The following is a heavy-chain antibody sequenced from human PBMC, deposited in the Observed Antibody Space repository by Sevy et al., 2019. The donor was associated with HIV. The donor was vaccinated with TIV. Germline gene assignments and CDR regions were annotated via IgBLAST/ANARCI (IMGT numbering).Heavy chain of an antibody. CDR2: IHSGGDT. CDR1: GCTVSSNY. D-gene: IGHD4-17*01. CDR3: ARVLDDYGDYQAVGGMDV. V-gene: IGHV3-53*01. J-gene: IGHJ6*02. Sequence: GGSLRLSCAASGCTVSSNYMSWVRQAPGKGLEWVSVIHSGGDTYYADSVKGRFIISRDNSKNTLYLQMNSLRAEDTAVYYCARVLDDYGDYQAVGGMDVWCQGTTVTVSS.